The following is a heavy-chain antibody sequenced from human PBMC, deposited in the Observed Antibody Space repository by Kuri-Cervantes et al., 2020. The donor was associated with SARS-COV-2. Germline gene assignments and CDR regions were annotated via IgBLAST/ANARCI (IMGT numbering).Heavy chain of an antibody. V-gene: IGHV4-59*01. CDR2: IYYSGST. D-gene: IGHD6-19*01. J-gene: IGHJ6*03. Sequence: GSLRLSSTVSGGSISSYYWSWIRQPPGKGLEWIGYIYYSGSTNYNPSLMSRLTISVDTSKNQFSLKLSSVTAADTALYFCARSGWYSRGVTHFYMDAWGKGTMVTVSS. CDR1: GGSISSYY. CDR3: ARSGWYSRGVTHFYMDA.